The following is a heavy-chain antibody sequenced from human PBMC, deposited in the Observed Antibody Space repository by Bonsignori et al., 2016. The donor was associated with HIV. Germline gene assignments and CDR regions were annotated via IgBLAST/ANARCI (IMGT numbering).Heavy chain of an antibody. CDR3: ARDLYGDYGFDY. CDR2: ISGSSDNI. CDR1: GFTFSSYS. D-gene: IGHD4-17*01. V-gene: IGHV3-21*01. J-gene: IGHJ4*02. Sequence: GESLKISCAASGFTFSSYSMNWVRQAPGKGLEWVSSISGSSDNIEYADSVKGRFIISRDNAKKSLFLQMDSLRAEDTAVYYCARDLYGDYGFDYWGLGTLVTVSS.